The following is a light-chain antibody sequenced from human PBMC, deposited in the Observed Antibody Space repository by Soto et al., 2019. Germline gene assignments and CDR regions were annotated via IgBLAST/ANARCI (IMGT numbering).Light chain of an antibody. J-gene: IGKJ1*01. CDR2: GAS. CDR1: QSVSNNY. CDR3: QQYGSSGT. Sequence: EIVLTQSPGTLSLSPGERATLSCRASQSVSNNYFAWYQQKPGQAPRLLIYGASNRATGIPDRFSGSGSGTDFPLTINRVEPEDFAEYYCQQYGSSGTFGEGTKVEIK. V-gene: IGKV3-20*01.